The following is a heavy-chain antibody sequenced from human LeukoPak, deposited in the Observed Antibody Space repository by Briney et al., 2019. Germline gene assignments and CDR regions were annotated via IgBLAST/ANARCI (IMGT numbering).Heavy chain of an antibody. Sequence: PGGSLRLSCAASGFHFRSYSMNWVRQAPGKGLEWVSSISSTSRYIYYADSVKGRFTISRDDAKNSLYLQMNSLRAEDAAVYYCARVRYDSGWYDYWGQGALVTVSS. CDR2: ISSTSRYI. V-gene: IGHV3-21*01. CDR1: GFHFRSYS. CDR3: ARVRYDSGWYDY. D-gene: IGHD6-19*01. J-gene: IGHJ4*02.